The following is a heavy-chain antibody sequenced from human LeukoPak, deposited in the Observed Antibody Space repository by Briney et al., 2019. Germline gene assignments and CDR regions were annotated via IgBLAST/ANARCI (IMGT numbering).Heavy chain of an antibody. CDR1: GVTFNNHN. V-gene: IGHV3-48*01. D-gene: IGHD2-15*01. Sequence: GGSLRLSCVASGVTFNNHNMDWVRQAPGKGLEWSSYISGSGDVVFYADPVQGRFTNSKDNAKTSVYLQMTSLRAEDTAVYSCARTYGSGSLDYGGQGTLVTVSS. J-gene: IGHJ4*02. CDR2: ISGSGDVV. CDR3: ARTYGSGSLDY.